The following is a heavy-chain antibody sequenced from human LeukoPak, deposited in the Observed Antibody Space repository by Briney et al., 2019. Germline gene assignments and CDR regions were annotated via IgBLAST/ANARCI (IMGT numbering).Heavy chain of an antibody. Sequence: GGSLRLSCAASGFTFSSYAMSWVRQAPGKGLEWVSGIYGSGGSTYYADSVKGRFTISRDNSKNTLCLQMNSLRAEDTAVYFCAKALSLVVVTAIPNWGQGTLVTVSS. J-gene: IGHJ4*02. CDR3: AKALSLVVVTAIPN. D-gene: IGHD2-21*02. CDR1: GFTFSSYA. V-gene: IGHV3-23*01. CDR2: IYGSGGST.